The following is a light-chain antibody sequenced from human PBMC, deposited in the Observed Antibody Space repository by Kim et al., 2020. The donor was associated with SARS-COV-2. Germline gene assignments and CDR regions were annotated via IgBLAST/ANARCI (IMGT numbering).Light chain of an antibody. CDR2: TAS. J-gene: IGKJ1*01. CDR3: KQTYSTPPT. CDR1: QRISFY. V-gene: IGKV1-39*01. Sequence: DIQMTQSPSSLSASVGDRVTITCRASQRISFYLNWYQQKPGKATSLLIYTASTLHSGVPSRFSGSGSGTDFTLTITSLQPEDFATYFCKQTYSTPPTFGQGTKVDIK.